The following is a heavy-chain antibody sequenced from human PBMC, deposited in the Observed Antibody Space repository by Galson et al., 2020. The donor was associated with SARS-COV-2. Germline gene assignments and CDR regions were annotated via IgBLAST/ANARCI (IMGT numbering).Heavy chain of an antibody. CDR2: IKQDGSEK. J-gene: IGHJ6*02. V-gene: IGHV3-7*01. Sequence: ESLKISCAASGFTFSSYWMSWVRQAPGKGLEWVANIKQDGSEKYYVDSVKGRFTISRDNAKNSLYLQMNSLRAEDTAVYYCARDLIKWVVNYYGMDVWGQGTTVTVSS. CDR1: GFTFSSYW. D-gene: IGHD6-19*01. CDR3: ARDLIKWVVNYYGMDV.